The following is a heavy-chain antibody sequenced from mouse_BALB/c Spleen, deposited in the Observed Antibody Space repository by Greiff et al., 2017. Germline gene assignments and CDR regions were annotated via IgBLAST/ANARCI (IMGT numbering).Heavy chain of an antibody. CDR3: ARFYYGSSYWYFDV. CDR2: ISYSGST. Sequence: EVQLVESGPGLVKPSQSLSLTCTVTGYSITSDYAWNWIRQFPGNKLEWMGYISYSGSTSYNPSLKSRISITRDTSKNQFFLQLNSVTTEDTATYYCARFYYGSSYWYFDVWGAGTTVTVSS. J-gene: IGHJ1*01. CDR1: GYSITSDYA. V-gene: IGHV3-2*02. D-gene: IGHD1-1*01.